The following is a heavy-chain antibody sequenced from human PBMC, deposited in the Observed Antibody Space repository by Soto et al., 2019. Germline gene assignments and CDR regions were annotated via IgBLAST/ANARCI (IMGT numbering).Heavy chain of an antibody. CDR1: GFTFSSYA. V-gene: IGHV3-23*01. CDR3: AKSIVVVVAAGTFDY. J-gene: IGHJ4*02. CDR2: ISGSGGST. Sequence: PGGSLRLSCAASGFTFSSYAMSWVRQAPGKGLEWVSAISGSGGSTYYADSVKGRFTISRDNSKNTLYLQMNSLRAEDTAVYYCAKSIVVVVAAGTFDYWGQGTLVTVSS. D-gene: IGHD2-15*01.